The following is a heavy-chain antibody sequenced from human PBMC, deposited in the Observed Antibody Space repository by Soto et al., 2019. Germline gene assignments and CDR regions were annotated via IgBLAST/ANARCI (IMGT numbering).Heavy chain of an antibody. V-gene: IGHV1-69*01. CDR1: GGTFSSYA. D-gene: IGHD6-19*01. CDR2: IIPIFGTA. J-gene: IGHJ6*02. CDR3: ARSGSSSGWAYYYGMDV. Sequence: QVQLVQSGAEVKKPGSSAKVSCKASGGTFSSYAISWVRQAPGHGLEWMGGIIPIFGTANYAQKFQGRVTITADESTSTAYMELSSLISEDTAVYYCARSGSSSGWAYYYGMDVWGQGTTVTVSS.